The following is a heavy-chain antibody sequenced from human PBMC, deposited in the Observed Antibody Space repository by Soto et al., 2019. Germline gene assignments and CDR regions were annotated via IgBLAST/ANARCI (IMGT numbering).Heavy chain of an antibody. D-gene: IGHD3-3*01. CDR1: GYTFTSYG. J-gene: IGHJ6*02. CDR2: ISAYNGNT. V-gene: IGHV1-18*01. Sequence: ASVKVSCKASGYTFTSYGISWVRQAPGQGHEWMGWISAYNGNTNYAQKLQGRVTMTTDTSTSTAYMELRSLRSDDTAVYYCARLRFLEWLNQRYYYYYGMDVWGQGTTVTVSS. CDR3: ARLRFLEWLNQRYYYYYGMDV.